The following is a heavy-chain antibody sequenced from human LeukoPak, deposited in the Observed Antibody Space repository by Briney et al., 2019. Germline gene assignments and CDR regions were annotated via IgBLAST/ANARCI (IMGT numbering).Heavy chain of an antibody. CDR2: INHSGST. Sequence: SETLSLTCAVYGGSFSNYYWSWIRQPPGKGLEWIGEINHSGSTNYNPSLKSRVTISIDTSKNQFSLKLSSVTAADTAVYYCARGQGPHPYWGQGTLVTVSS. CDR1: GGSFSNYY. CDR3: ARGQGPHPY. V-gene: IGHV4-34*01. J-gene: IGHJ4*02.